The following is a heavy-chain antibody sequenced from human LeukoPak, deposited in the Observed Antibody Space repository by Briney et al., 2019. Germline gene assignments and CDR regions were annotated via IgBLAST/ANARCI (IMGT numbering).Heavy chain of an antibody. V-gene: IGHV4-31*03. D-gene: IGHD3-16*01. CDR3: ARAMIKGEYYFDY. CDR2: IFYSGST. Sequence: PSETLSLTCTVSGGSISSDGYYWSWIRQHPGKGLEWIGYIFYSGSTYYNPSLKSRVTISVDTSKNQFSLKLSSVTAADTAVYYCARAMIKGEYYFDYWGQGTLVTVSS. CDR1: GGSISSDGYY. J-gene: IGHJ4*02.